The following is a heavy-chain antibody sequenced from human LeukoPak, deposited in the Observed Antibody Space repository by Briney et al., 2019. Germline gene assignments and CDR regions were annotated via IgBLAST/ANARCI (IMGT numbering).Heavy chain of an antibody. CDR1: GFTFDDYA. CDR2: ISWNSGSI. Sequence: PGGSLRLSCAASGFTFDDYAMHWVRQAPGKGLEWVSGISWNSGSIGYADSVKGRFTISRDNAKNSLYLQMNSLRAEDTALYYCAKACIAARTKLSYYGMDVWGQGTTVTVSS. V-gene: IGHV3-9*01. J-gene: IGHJ6*02. CDR3: AKACIAARTKLSYYGMDV. D-gene: IGHD6-6*01.